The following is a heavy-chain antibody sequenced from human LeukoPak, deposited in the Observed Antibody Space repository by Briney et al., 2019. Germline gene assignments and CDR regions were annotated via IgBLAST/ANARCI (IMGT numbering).Heavy chain of an antibody. V-gene: IGHV4-59*12. D-gene: IGHD3-10*01. CDR1: GGSISSYY. J-gene: IGHJ6*02. CDR2: IYYSGST. CDR3: ARGRLTFGVVSYYYYGMDV. Sequence: PSETLSLTCTVSGGSISSYYWSWIRQPPGKGLEWIGYIYYSGSTNYNPSLKSRVTISVDTSKNQFSLKLSSVTAADTAVYYCARGRLTFGVVSYYYYGMDVWGQGTTVTVSS.